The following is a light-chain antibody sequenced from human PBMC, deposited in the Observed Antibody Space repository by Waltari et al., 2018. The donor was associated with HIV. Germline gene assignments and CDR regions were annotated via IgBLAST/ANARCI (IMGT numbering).Light chain of an antibody. Sequence: EPVLTQSPGTLSLSPGERATLSCRASQTINSNYLAWYQHKPGLPPRLLIYDASTRAAGIPDRFSGGGSGTDFTLTISRLEPEDFAIYFCQQYQASPPTYTFGQGTRLEV. CDR3: QQYQASPPTYT. CDR2: DAS. J-gene: IGKJ2*01. V-gene: IGKV3-20*01. CDR1: QTINSNY.